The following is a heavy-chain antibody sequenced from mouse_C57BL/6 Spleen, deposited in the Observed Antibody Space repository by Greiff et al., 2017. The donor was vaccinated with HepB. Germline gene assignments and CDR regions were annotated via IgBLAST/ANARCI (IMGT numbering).Heavy chain of an antibody. CDR3: AREGRRFAY. Sequence: DVMLVESGGGLVKPGGSLKLSCAASGFTFSSYAMSWVRQTPEKRLEWVATISDGGSYTYYPDNVKGRFTISRDNAKNNLYLQMSHLKSEDTAMYYCAREGRRFAYWGQGTLVTVSA. D-gene: IGHD1-2*01. CDR1: GFTFSSYA. V-gene: IGHV5-4*03. J-gene: IGHJ3*01. CDR2: ISDGGSYT.